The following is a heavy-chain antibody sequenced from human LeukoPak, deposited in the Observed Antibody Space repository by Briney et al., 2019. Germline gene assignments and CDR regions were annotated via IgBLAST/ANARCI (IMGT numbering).Heavy chain of an antibody. D-gene: IGHD4-11*01. V-gene: IGHV1-69*05. J-gene: IGHJ4*02. CDR2: IIPIFGTA. Sequence: SVKVSCKASGGTFSSYAISWVRQAPGQGLEWMGRIIPIFGTANYAQKFQGRVTITTDESTSTAYMELSCLRSEDTAVYYCARDLTHDYLRRGHFDYWGQGTLVTVSS. CDR3: ARDLTHDYLRRGHFDY. CDR1: GGTFSSYA.